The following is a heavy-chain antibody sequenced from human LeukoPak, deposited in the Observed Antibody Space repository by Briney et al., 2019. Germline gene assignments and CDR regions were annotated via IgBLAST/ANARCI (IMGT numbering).Heavy chain of an antibody. V-gene: IGHV3-23*01. CDR1: GFTFSSYA. Sequence: GGSLRLSCAASGFTFSSYAMSSVRQAPGKGLEWVSAISGSGGSTYYADSVKGRFTISRDNYKNTLYLQMNSLRAEETAVYYCAKPGGGGYYGDWGQGTLVTVSS. CDR3: AKPGGGGYYGD. CDR2: ISGSGGST. J-gene: IGHJ4*02. D-gene: IGHD3-22*01.